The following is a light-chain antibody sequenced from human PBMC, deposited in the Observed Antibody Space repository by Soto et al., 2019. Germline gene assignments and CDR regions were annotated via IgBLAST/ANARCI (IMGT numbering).Light chain of an antibody. J-gene: IGLJ3*02. CDR2: VNNDGSH. CDR1: SGHTS. Sequence: QPVLTQSPSASASLGASVKLTCTLSSGHTSIAWLQLQPGKGPRYLMKVNNDGSHWKGDGIPDRFSGSSSGPERYLTISSLQSEDEADYYCQTWGTGIRVFGGGTKVTVL. CDR3: QTWGTGIRV. V-gene: IGLV4-69*01.